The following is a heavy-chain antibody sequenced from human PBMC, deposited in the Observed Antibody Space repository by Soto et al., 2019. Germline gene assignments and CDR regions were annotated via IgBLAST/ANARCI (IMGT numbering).Heavy chain of an antibody. CDR1: GFTFSNYW. CDR3: ARDLGRTAAGYYYYYAMEV. J-gene: IGHJ6*02. V-gene: IGHV3-7*01. Sequence: GGSLRLSCAASGFTFSNYWMNWVRQAPGKGLEWVANIKQDGSEKYFVDSVKGRFTISRDNAKNSLYLQMNSLRAEDTAVYYCARDLGRTAAGYYYYYAMEVWGQGTTVTVSS. CDR2: IKQDGSEK. D-gene: IGHD2-2*01.